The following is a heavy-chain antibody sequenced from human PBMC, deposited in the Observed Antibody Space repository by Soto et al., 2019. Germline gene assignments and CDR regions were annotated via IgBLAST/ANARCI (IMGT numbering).Heavy chain of an antibody. J-gene: IGHJ4*02. D-gene: IGHD3-3*01. V-gene: IGHV3-23*01. CDR3: ARWSYLDY. CDR1: GFSFGSYA. CDR2: ISGSDGKT. Sequence: GGSLSLSCAASGFSFGSYALSWVRQAPGKGLEWVSTISGSDGKTFYADAVKGRFSISRDTSQNTLYLQMNSLRADDTAIYYCARWSYLDYWGQGTRVTVSS.